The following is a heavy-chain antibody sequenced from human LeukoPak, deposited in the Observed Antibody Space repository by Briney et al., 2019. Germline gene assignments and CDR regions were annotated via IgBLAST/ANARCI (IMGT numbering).Heavy chain of an antibody. D-gene: IGHD2/OR15-2a*01. CDR2: TSAYNGNT. V-gene: IGHV1-18*01. J-gene: IGHJ3*02. CDR1: GYTFTSDG. Sequence: ASVKVSCNASGYTFTSDGISRVRQAAGQGLEWMGWTSAYNGNTNYAQKLPGRVTMTTDTSTSIAYMELRGLRSDDTAVYYCARGSYLGAFDIWGQGTMVTVSS. CDR3: ARGSYLGAFDI.